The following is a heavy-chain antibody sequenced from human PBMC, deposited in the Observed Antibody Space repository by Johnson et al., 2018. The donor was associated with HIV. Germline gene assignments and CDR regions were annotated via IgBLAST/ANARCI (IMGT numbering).Heavy chain of an antibody. CDR1: GFTFDDYG. CDR2: INWNGDNT. CDR3: ARFLGYYDSDGYYFGDAYDN. D-gene: IGHD3-22*01. Sequence: VQLVESGGGLVQPGGSLRLSCAASGFTFDDYGMSWVRQVPGKGLEWVSGINWNGDNTGYDDAVKGRFTISRDNAKKAVYLQMNSLRAEDTALYYCARFLGYYDSDGYYFGDAYDNWGQGTMVTVSA. V-gene: IGHV3-20*04. J-gene: IGHJ3*02.